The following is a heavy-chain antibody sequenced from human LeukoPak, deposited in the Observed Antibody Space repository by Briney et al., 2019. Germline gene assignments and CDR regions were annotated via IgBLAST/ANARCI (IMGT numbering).Heavy chain of an antibody. V-gene: IGHV3-23*01. D-gene: IGHD2-8*02. J-gene: IGHJ4*02. CDR3: AKPRTTGLGWAQFDY. CDR2: FDGNGPNT. CDR1: GFTFSSFA. Sequence: TGGSLRLSCAASGFTFSSFAMTWVRQAPGKGLEWVSGFDGNGPNTYYADSVKGWWTISRDNSRNTLYLEMNSLRPEDTAMYYCAKPRTTGLGWAQFDYWGQGSLVTVSS.